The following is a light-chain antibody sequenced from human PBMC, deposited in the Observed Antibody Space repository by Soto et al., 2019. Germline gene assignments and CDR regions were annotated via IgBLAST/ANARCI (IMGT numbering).Light chain of an antibody. CDR2: GAS. V-gene: IGKV3-15*01. Sequence: EIVMTQSPATLSVSPGERATLSCRASQSVSNDLAWYQQKPGQAPRLLIYGASTRATGIPARFSGSGSGTEFTLTISSLQSEDFAVYYCQQYNNWPLTFGGGTNVEVK. J-gene: IGKJ4*01. CDR3: QQYNNWPLT. CDR1: QSVSND.